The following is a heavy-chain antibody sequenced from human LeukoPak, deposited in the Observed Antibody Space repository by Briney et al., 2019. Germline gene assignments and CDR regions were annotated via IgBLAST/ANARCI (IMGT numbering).Heavy chain of an antibody. D-gene: IGHD6-25*01. CDR3: ARGQRTYFDY. V-gene: IGHV1-8*01. CDR2: MNPNSGNT. J-gene: IGHJ4*02. Sequence: GASVKVSCKASGYTFTSYDINWVRQATGQGLEWMGWMNPNSGNTGYAQKFQGRVTMTRSTSISTAYMELSSLRSEDAAVYYCARGQRTYFDYWGRGTLVTVSS. CDR1: GYTFTSYD.